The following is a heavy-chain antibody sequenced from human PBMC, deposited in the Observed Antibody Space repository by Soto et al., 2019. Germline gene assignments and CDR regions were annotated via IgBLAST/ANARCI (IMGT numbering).Heavy chain of an antibody. V-gene: IGHV3-33*01. CDR3: VRIDNPGYYVS. D-gene: IGHD1-26*01. CDR1: GFTFSSYG. CDR2: IWYDGSNK. Sequence: GGSLRLSCAASGFTFSSYGMHWVRQAPGKGLEWVAVIWYDGSNKYYADSVKGRFTISRDNSKNTLYLQMGSLGAEDMAVYYCVRIDNPGYYVSWGPGILVNVFS. J-gene: IGHJ4*02.